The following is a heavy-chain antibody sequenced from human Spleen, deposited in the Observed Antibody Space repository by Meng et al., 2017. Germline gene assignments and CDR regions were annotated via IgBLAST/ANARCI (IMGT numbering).Heavy chain of an antibody. V-gene: IGHV4-34*01. CDR2: INHSGST. Sequence: VQLQQWGAGLLKPSETLSLTCAVYGGSFSGYYWTWIRQPPGKGLEWIGEINHSGSTNYNPSLKSRVTISVDTSKNQFSLKLSSVTAADTAVYYCARGPTTMAHDFGYWGQGTLVTASS. CDR3: ARGPTTMAHDFGY. J-gene: IGHJ4*02. CDR1: GGSFSGYY. D-gene: IGHD4-11*01.